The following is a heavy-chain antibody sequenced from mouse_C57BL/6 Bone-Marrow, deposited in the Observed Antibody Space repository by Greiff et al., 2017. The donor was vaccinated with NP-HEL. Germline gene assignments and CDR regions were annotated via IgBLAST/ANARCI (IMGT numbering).Heavy chain of an antibody. V-gene: IGHV1-72*01. J-gene: IGHJ4*01. D-gene: IGHD1-1*01. CDR1: GYTFTSYW. CDR3: AMITTVGGNYYAMDY. Sequence: QVQLKQPGAELVKPGASVKLSCKASGYTFTSYWMHWVKQRPGRGLEWIGRIDPNSGGTKYNEKFKSKATLTVDKPSSTAYMQLSSLTSEDSAVYYCAMITTVGGNYYAMDYWGQGTSVTVSS. CDR2: IDPNSGGT.